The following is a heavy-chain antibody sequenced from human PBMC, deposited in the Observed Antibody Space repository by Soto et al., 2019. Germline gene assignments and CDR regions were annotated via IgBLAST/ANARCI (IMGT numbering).Heavy chain of an antibody. CDR1: GGTFSSYA. J-gene: IGHJ4*02. V-gene: IGHV1-69*13. CDR2: IIPISGTA. D-gene: IGHD7-27*01. Sequence: SVKVSCKASGGTFSSYAISWVRQAPGQGLEWMGGIIPISGTANYAQKFQGRVTITADESTSTAYMELSSLRSEDTAVYYCARDANLGKPFYFDYWGQGTLVTVSS. CDR3: ARDANLGKPFYFDY.